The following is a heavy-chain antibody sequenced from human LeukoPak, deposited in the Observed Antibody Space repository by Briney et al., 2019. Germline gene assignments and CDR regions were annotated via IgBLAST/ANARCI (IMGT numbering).Heavy chain of an antibody. CDR1: GYIFTSYY. V-gene: IGHV1-46*01. D-gene: IGHD3-16*01. CDR3: ARTELWHSSFDY. CDR2: LNPTGGST. Sequence: ASVKLSCKASGYIFTSYYMHWARQAPGQGLEWMGILNPTGGSTTYAQKFQGRITMTRDTSTSTVYMELSSLRSEDTAVYYCARTELWHSSFDYWGQGTLVTVSS. J-gene: IGHJ4*02.